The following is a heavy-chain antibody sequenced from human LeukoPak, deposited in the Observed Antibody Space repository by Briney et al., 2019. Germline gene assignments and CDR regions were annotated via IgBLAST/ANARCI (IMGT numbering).Heavy chain of an antibody. CDR1: GGSISSSSYY. J-gene: IGHJ4*02. D-gene: IGHD3-22*01. CDR3: ARIFNYYDTSGPIFDC. Sequence: SESLSLTCTVSGGSISSSSYYWGWIRQPPGKGLEWIGSIYYSGSTYYNPSLKSRVTISVDTSKNQFSLKLSSVTAADTAVYYCARIFNYYDTSGPIFDCWGQGTLVTVSS. V-gene: IGHV4-39*07. CDR2: IYYSGST.